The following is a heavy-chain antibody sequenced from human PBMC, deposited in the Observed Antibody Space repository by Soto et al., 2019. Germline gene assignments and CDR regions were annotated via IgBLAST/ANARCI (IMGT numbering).Heavy chain of an antibody. Sequence: QVQLQQWGAGLLKPSETLSLTCAVYGGSFSGYYWSWIRQPPGKGLEWIGEINHSGSTNYNPSLKRRVPLSVDTSKNQFSLKLSSVTAADTAVYYCARQMMVRGVPRVWGQGTTVTVSS. D-gene: IGHD3-10*01. CDR1: GGSFSGYY. CDR2: INHSGST. CDR3: ARQMMVRGVPRV. V-gene: IGHV4-34*01. J-gene: IGHJ6*02.